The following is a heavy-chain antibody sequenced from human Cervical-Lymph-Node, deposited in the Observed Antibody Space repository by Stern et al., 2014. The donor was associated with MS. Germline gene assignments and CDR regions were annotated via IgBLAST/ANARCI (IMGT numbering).Heavy chain of an antibody. CDR1: GFTFSSYG. J-gene: IGHJ6*02. Sequence: QVQLVESGGGVVQPGRSLRLSCAASGFTFSSYGMHWVRQAPGKGLEWVAVIWYDGSNKFHADSVKGRFTISRDNSKNTLHLQMNSLRAEDTAVYSCARDYAASAYGSHGMDVWGQGTTVTVSS. CDR3: ARDYAASAYGSHGMDV. V-gene: IGHV3-33*01. CDR2: IWYDGSNK. D-gene: IGHD2-2*01.